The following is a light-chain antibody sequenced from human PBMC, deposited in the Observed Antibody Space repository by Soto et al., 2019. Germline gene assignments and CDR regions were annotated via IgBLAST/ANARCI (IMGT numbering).Light chain of an antibody. Sequence: QSALTQPASVSGAPGQSITISCTGTSSDVGGYNYVSWYQQHPGKAPKLMIYDVSNRPSGVSNRFSGSKSGNTASLTISGLQAEDEADDYCSSYTSSSTRVFGNGTKLTVL. CDR2: DVS. V-gene: IGLV2-14*01. J-gene: IGLJ1*01. CDR1: SSDVGGYNY. CDR3: SSYTSSSTRV.